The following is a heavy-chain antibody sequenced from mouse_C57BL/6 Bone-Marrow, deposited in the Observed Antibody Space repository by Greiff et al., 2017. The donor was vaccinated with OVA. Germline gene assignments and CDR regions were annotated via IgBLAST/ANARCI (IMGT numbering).Heavy chain of an antibody. Sequence: DVKLVESEGGLVQPGSSMKLSCTASGFTFSDYYMAWVRQVPEKGLEWVANINYDGSSTYYLDSLKSRFIISRDNAKNILYLQMSSLKSEDTATYYFARDGGAMDYWGQGTSVTVSS. CDR1: GFTFSDYY. CDR2: INYDGSST. CDR3: ARDGGAMDY. J-gene: IGHJ4*01. V-gene: IGHV5-16*01.